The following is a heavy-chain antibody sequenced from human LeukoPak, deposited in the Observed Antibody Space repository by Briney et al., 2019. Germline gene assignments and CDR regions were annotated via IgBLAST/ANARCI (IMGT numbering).Heavy chain of an antibody. D-gene: IGHD5-24*01. CDR2: ISTSGSTI. Sequence: PGGSLRLSCAASGFTFSDYYMSWIRQAPGKGLEWISYISTSGSTIFYADSVKGRFTISRDNAKNSLYLQMNSLRAEDTAVYCCARDGDGYNYKLDYWGQGTLVTVSS. V-gene: IGHV3-11*01. J-gene: IGHJ4*02. CDR3: ARDGDGYNYKLDY. CDR1: GFTFSDYY.